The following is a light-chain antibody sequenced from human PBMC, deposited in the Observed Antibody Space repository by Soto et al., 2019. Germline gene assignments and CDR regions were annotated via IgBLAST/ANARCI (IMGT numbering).Light chain of an antibody. CDR1: QTMSRN. V-gene: IGKV3-15*01. J-gene: IGKJ5*01. CDR3: QQYNNWPS. CDR2: DIS. Sequence: EVVMTQSPATLSVSPGERATLSCRASQTMSRNLAWYQQRPGQAPRLLIYDISNRATGVPARFSGSGSETEFTLTIRSLQSEDFAVYFCQQYNNWPSFGQGTRLEMK.